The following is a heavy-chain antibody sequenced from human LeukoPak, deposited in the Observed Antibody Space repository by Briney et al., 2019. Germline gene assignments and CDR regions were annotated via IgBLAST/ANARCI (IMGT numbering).Heavy chain of an antibody. CDR2: ISGSGGST. Sequence: PGGSLRLSCAASGFTFSSYAMSWVRQAPGKGLEWVSAISGSGGSTYYADSVKGRFTISRDNSKNTLYLQMNSLRAEDTAVYYCAKAGGGQFGGVIVDDYYDSSGYWNDAFDIWGQGTMVTVSS. V-gene: IGHV3-23*01. CDR1: GFTFSSYA. J-gene: IGHJ3*02. D-gene: IGHD3-22*01. CDR3: AKAGGGQFGGVIVDDYYDSSGYWNDAFDI.